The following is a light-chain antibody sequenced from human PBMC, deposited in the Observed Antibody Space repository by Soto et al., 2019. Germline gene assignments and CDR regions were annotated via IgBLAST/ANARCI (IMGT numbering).Light chain of an antibody. J-gene: IGKJ5*01. CDR2: DVS. CDR1: QDISNY. V-gene: IGKV1-33*01. Sequence: DIQMTQSPPSLSVSVGDRVTITCQASQDISNYLHWFQQKPGKAPQLLIFDVSNLQTGVPSRFSGGGSGTDFALTISSLEPEDIATYYCQQYVSLPLTFGQGTRLEIK. CDR3: QQYVSLPLT.